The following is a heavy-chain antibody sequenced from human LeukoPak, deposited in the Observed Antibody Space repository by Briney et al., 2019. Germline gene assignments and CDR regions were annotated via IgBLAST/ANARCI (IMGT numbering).Heavy chain of an antibody. CDR1: GGTFSSYA. Sequence: SVKVSSKASGGTFSSYAISWVRQAPGQGLEWMGGIIPIFGTANYAQKLQGRVTITADESTSTAYMELSSLRSEDTAVYYCTRDMGGDYTQFHFDYWGQGTLVTVSS. V-gene: IGHV1-69*13. D-gene: IGHD4-17*01. J-gene: IGHJ4*02. CDR3: TRDMGGDYTQFHFDY. CDR2: IIPIFGTA.